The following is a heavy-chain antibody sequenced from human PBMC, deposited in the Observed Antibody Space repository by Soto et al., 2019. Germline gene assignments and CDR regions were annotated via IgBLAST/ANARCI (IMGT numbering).Heavy chain of an antibody. CDR2: IYYSGST. J-gene: IGHJ6*03. CDR3: ARPVVAATYAYYMDV. Sequence: QLQLQESGPGLVKPSETLSLTCTVSGGSISSSSYYWGWIRQPPGKGLEWIGSIYYSGSTYYNPSLKSRVTISVDTSKNQFSLKLSSVTAADTAVYYCARPVVAATYAYYMDVWGKGTTVTVSS. V-gene: IGHV4-39*01. D-gene: IGHD2-15*01. CDR1: GGSISSSSYY.